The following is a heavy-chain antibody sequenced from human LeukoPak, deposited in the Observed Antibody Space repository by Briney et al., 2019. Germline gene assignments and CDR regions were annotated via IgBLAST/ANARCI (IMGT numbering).Heavy chain of an antibody. J-gene: IGHJ4*02. Sequence: AASVKVSCKASGYTLTGYYMHWVRQAPGQGLEWMGRIIPILGIANYAQKFQGRVTITADKSTSTAYMELSSLRSEDTAVYYCARSLYGDSTRGYYFDYWGQGTLVTVSS. V-gene: IGHV1-69*02. CDR2: IIPILGIA. D-gene: IGHD4-17*01. CDR1: GYTLTGYY. CDR3: ARSLYGDSTRGYYFDY.